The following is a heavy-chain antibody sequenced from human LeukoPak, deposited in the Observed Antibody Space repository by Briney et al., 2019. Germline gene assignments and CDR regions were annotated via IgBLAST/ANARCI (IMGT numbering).Heavy chain of an antibody. CDR1: GYTFTSYG. J-gene: IGHJ4*02. V-gene: IGHV1-18*01. Sequence: ASVKVSCKASGYTFTSYGISWVRQAPGQGVEWMGWISAYNGNTNYAQKLQGRVTMTTDTSTSTAYMELRSLRSDDTAVYYCARGRRDGPKGFLIYYFDYWGQGTLVTVSS. D-gene: IGHD5-24*01. CDR2: ISAYNGNT. CDR3: ARGRRDGPKGFLIYYFDY.